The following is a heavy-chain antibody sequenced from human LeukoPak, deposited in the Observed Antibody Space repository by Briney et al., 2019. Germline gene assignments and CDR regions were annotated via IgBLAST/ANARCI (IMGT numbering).Heavy chain of an antibody. V-gene: IGHV3-15*01. J-gene: IGHJ4*02. CDR1: GFTFSDAL. D-gene: IGHD6-19*01. CDR3: AREGALAGILDF. Sequence: GGSLRLSCAASGFTFSDALMTWVRQAPGKGLEWIGRIKSKTDRGTTDYSARVKGRFIVSRDDSKNTLYLQMNSLETEDTAVYYCAREGALAGILDFWGQGALVTVSS. CDR2: IKSKTDRGTT.